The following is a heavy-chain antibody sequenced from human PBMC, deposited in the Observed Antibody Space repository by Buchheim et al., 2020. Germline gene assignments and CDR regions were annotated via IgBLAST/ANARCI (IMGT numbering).Heavy chain of an antibody. J-gene: IGHJ5*02. D-gene: IGHD3-10*01. CDR2: IYHSGST. CDR3: ARVAKTRGVDP. Sequence: QVQLQESGPGLVEPSGTLSLTCVVSGGSITSTDWWTWVRQPPGKGLEWIGEIYHSGSTNYNPSLKSRVTILVDKSKHQFSLKLNSVTAADTAVYYCARVAKTRGVDPWGQGTL. CDR1: GGSITSTDW. V-gene: IGHV4-4*02.